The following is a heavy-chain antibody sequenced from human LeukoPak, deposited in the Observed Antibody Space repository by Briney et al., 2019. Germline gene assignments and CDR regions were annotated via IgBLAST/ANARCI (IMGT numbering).Heavy chain of an antibody. J-gene: IGHJ4*02. D-gene: IGHD2-2*01. CDR3: ERSSTGLRKRNDF. CDR2: MNPNRGNT. Sequence: ASVKVSCKTSVYTFTSDDINWVRQATGQGLEWMGWMNPNRGNTGYAQKFQGRVTMNRNTSISTAYMEPGSLRSEDTAIYYCERSSTGLRKRNDFWGQGTLVTVSS. V-gene: IGHV1-8*01. CDR1: VYTFTSDD.